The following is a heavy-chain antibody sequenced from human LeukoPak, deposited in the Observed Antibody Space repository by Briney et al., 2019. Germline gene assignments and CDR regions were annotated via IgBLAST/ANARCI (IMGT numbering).Heavy chain of an antibody. CDR3: ARVLLPLAFDI. CDR2: ISAYNGNT. Sequence: ASVKVSCKASGYTFTSYGMSEVRPAPGQGREGMGWISAYNGNTNYAQKLQGRVTMTTDTSTSTAYMELRSLRSADTAVYYCARVLLPLAFDIWGQGTMVTVSS. CDR1: GYTFTSYG. V-gene: IGHV1-18*01. J-gene: IGHJ3*02. D-gene: IGHD2-15*01.